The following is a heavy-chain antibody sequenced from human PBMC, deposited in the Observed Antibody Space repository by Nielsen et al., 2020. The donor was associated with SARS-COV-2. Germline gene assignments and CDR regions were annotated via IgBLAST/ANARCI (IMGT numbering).Heavy chain of an antibody. Sequence: WIRQPPGKGLEWVSAIDDSGGRPYYADSVKGRFTISRDNSKNTLYLQMNSLRAEDTAVYYCARGPTIVYWGQGTLVTVSS. D-gene: IGHD5-24*01. CDR2: IDDSGGRP. J-gene: IGHJ4*02. CDR3: ARGPTIVY. V-gene: IGHV3-23*01.